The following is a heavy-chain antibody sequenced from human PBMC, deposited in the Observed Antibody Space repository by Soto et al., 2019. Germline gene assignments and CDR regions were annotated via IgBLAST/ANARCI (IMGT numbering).Heavy chain of an antibody. Sequence: QVQLVQSGPEVKKVGSSVKISCRDTGGLFSSFAISWVRQAPGQGLEWLGGIIPVFGTTNYAEKFQGRVTITADESTNTAYMEWSSLRYADTAIYYCARGGGPYVWFNEFWGQGTLITVSP. D-gene: IGHD3-16*01. CDR1: GGLFSSFA. J-gene: IGHJ4*02. CDR3: ARGGGPYVWFNEF. V-gene: IGHV1-69*01. CDR2: IIPVFGTT.